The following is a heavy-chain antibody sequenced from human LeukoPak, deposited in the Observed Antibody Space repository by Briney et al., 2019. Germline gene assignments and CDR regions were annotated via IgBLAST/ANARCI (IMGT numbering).Heavy chain of an antibody. CDR1: GFTFGDYS. Sequence: GGSLRLSCAASGFTFGDYSMNWVRQAPGKGLEWVSSISSSSSYIYYPDSVKGRFTISRDNAKNSLYLQMNSLRAEDTAVYYCARQAYNAFDIWGRGTMVTVSS. J-gene: IGHJ3*02. CDR2: ISSSSSYI. CDR3: ARQAYNAFDI. V-gene: IGHV3-21*01. D-gene: IGHD2-21*01.